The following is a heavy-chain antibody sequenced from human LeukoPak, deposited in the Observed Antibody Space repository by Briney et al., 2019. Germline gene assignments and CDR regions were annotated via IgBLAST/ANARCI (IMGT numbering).Heavy chain of an antibody. D-gene: IGHD6-19*01. J-gene: IGHJ6*02. Sequence: ASVKVSCKASGYTFTGYYMHWVRQAPGQGLEWMGWINPNSGGTNYAQKFQGRVTMTRDTSITTAYMELSSLRSEDTAVYYCARGQYPLRIEVAGVYYYYYGMDVWGQGTTVTVSS. CDR1: GYTFTGYY. V-gene: IGHV1-2*02. CDR3: ARGQYPLRIEVAGVYYYYYGMDV. CDR2: INPNSGGT.